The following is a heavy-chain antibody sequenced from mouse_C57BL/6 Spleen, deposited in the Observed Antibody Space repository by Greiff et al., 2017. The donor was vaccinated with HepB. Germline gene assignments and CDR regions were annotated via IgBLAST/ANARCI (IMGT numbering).Heavy chain of an antibody. J-gene: IGHJ1*03. CDR2: IDPGDGDT. CDR1: GYAFSSSW. CDR3: AGRGGTGWYFDV. D-gene: IGHD4-1*01. Sequence: QVQLQQSGPELVKPVASVKISCKASGYAFSSSWMNWVKQRPGKGLEWIGRIDPGDGDTNYNGKFKGKATLTADKSSSTANMPLSSLTSEDSAVYFCAGRGGTGWYFDVWGTGTTVTVSS. V-gene: IGHV1-82*01.